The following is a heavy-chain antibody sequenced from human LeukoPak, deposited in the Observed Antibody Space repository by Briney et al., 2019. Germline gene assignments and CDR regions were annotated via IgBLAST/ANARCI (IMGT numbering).Heavy chain of an antibody. CDR3: ARDRPSITMVRGVIINYYYMDV. J-gene: IGHJ6*03. CDR1: GGSISSGSYY. Sequence: SETLSLTCTVSGGSISSGSYYWSWIRQPAGKGLEWIGRIYTSGSTNYNPSLKSRVTISVDTSKNQFSLKLSSVTAADTAVYYCARDRPSITMVRGVIINYYYMDVWGKGTTVTISS. D-gene: IGHD3-10*01. V-gene: IGHV4-61*02. CDR2: IYTSGST.